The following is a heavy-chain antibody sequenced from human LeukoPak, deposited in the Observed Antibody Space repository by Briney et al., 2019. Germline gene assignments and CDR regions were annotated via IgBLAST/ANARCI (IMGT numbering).Heavy chain of an antibody. CDR3: AKDRNGWPTNFDS. D-gene: IGHD6-19*01. J-gene: IGHJ4*02. V-gene: IGHV3-23*01. CDR1: GFTFHSYA. CDR2: IIGGGRDT. Sequence: GGSLRLSCVASGFTFHSYAMTCVRQAPGKGLQWVSSIIGGGRDTHHADSVKGRFSISRDNSKNTLYLQMNSLRAEDTAVYYCAKDRNGWPTNFDSWGQGTLVTVSA.